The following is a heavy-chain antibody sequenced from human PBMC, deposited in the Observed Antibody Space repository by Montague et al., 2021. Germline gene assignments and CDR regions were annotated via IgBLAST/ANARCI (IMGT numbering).Heavy chain of an antibody. CDR3: ARDLGHCAGGSCGV. J-gene: IGHJ6*02. CDR2: INGYGSST. D-gene: IGHD2-15*01. Sequence: SLRLSCAASGFTFSSYWMGWVRQAPGKGLVCVSRINGYGSSTNYADSVKGRFTISRDNAKNTLYLQMNNLRAEDTAVYYCARDLGHCAGGSCGVWGQGTTVTVSS. CDR1: GFTFSSYW. V-gene: IGHV3-74*01.